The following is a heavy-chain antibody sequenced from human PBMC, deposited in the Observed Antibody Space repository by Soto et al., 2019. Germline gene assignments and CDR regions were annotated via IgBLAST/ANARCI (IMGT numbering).Heavy chain of an antibody. CDR2: IWYDGSNK. J-gene: IGHJ2*01. CDR1: GFTFSSYG. D-gene: IGHD2-2*01. V-gene: IGHV3-33*01. CDR3: AGGPGIVVVPAAISFRWYFDL. Sequence: GGSLRLSCAASGFTFSSYGMHWVRQAPGKGLEWVAVIWYDGSNKYYADSVKGRFTISRDNSKNTLYLQMNSLRAEDTAVYYCAGGPGIVVVPAAISFRWYFDLWGRGTLVTVSS.